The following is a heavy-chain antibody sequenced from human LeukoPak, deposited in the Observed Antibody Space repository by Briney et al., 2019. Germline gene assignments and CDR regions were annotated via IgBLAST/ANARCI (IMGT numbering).Heavy chain of an antibody. CDR1: GGSVSSYY. CDR2: IYYSGST. V-gene: IGHV4-59*02. J-gene: IGHJ4*02. CDR3: ARDGGSYYFDY. Sequence: SETLSLTCTVSGGSVSSYYWSWIRQPPGKGLEWIGYIYYSGSTNYNPSLKSRVTISVDTSKNQFSLKLSSVTAADTAVYYCARDGGSYYFDYWGQGTLVTVSS. D-gene: IGHD1-26*01.